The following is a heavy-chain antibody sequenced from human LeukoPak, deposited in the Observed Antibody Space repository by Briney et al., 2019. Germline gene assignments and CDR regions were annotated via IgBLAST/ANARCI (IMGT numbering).Heavy chain of an antibody. CDR1: GGSFSGYY. Sequence: PSETLSLTCAVYGGSFSGYYWNWIRQPPGKGLEWIGEIDHSGSTNYNPSLKSRVTISVDTSKNQFSLKLSSVTAADTAVYYCARGLLWQQLAIRRGDYYYGMDVWGQGTTVTVSS. J-gene: IGHJ6*02. CDR3: ARGLLWQQLAIRRGDYYYGMDV. CDR2: IDHSGST. V-gene: IGHV4-34*01. D-gene: IGHD6-13*01.